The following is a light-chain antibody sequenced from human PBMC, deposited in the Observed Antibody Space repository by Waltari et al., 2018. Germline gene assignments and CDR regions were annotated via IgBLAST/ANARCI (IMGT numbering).Light chain of an antibody. J-gene: IGLJ1*01. CDR3: SSYTSSSTLYV. V-gene: IGLV2-14*02. Sequence: QSALTQPASVSGSPGQSITISCTGTSSDVGSYNLVSWYQQHPGKAPKLMIYDVSNRPSGISYRFSDSKSANTASLTISGLQAEDEADYYCSSYTSSSTLYVFGSGTKVTVL. CDR1: SSDVGSYNL. CDR2: DVS.